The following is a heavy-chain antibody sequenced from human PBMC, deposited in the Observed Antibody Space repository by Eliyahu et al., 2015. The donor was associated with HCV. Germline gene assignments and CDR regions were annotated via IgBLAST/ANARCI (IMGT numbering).Heavy chain of an antibody. CDR3: ARSGGRYYAFDI. J-gene: IGHJ3*02. CDR1: GFTFXDYY. CDR2: ISSSSSYT. Sequence: QVQLVESGGGLVKPGGSLRLXCAASGFTFXDYYXSWIRQAPGKGLEWISYISSSSSYTNYADSMKGRFTISRDNAKNSLYLQMNSLRAEDTAVYYCARSGGRYYAFDIWGQGTLVTVSS. D-gene: IGHD3-9*01. V-gene: IGHV3-11*06.